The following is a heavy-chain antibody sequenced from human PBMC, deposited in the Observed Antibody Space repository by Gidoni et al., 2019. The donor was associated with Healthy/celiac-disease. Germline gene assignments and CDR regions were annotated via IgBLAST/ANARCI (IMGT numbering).Heavy chain of an antibody. V-gene: IGHV1-2*02. CDR1: GYTFTGYY. J-gene: IGHJ6*04. CDR2: INPNSGGT. D-gene: IGHD4-4*01. CDR3: ARDGTTTVTTYYGMDV. Sequence: QVQLVQSGAEVKKPGASVKVSCQASGYTFTGYYMHWVRQAPGQGLEWMGWINPNSGGTNYAQKFQGRVTMTRDTSISTAYMELSRLRSDDTAVYYCARDGTTTVTTYYGMDVWGKGTTVTVSS.